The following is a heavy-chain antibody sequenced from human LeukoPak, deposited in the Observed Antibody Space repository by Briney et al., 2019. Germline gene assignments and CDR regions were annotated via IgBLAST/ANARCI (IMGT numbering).Heavy chain of an antibody. J-gene: IGHJ4*02. CDR1: GVTPSDSW. D-gene: IGHD2-2*02. Sequence: PGGSLRLSCAASGVTPSDSWMTWFRQAPGTGGEWVGLINKTADGGTTYYGAPVKGRFIISRDDSKNTLSLQMDSLKTEDTGVYYCTAGLGHTDHDYWRQGTLVSVSS. CDR2: INKTADGGTT. CDR3: TAGLGHTDHDY. V-gene: IGHV3-15*01.